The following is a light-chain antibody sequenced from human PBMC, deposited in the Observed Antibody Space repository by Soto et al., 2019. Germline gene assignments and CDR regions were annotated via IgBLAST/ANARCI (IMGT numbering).Light chain of an antibody. V-gene: IGKV2-28*01. CDR3: MQALQTRIS. CDR1: QSLLHSNGYNY. Sequence: DIVMTQSPLSLAVTPGEPASISCRSSQSLLHSNGYNYLDWYLQKPGQSPHLVIYLGSNRASGVPDRFSGSGSGTDFTLKISRVEAEDVGVYYCMQALQTRISFGQGTRLEI. CDR2: LGS. J-gene: IGKJ5*01.